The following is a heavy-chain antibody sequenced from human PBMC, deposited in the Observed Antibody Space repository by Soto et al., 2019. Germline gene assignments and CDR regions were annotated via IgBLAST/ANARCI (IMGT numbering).Heavy chain of an antibody. V-gene: IGHV3-15*07. CDR1: GFSFRDAW. CDR3: TPEGSFGGVVVAFHL. J-gene: IGHJ3*01. Sequence: EVQMVESGGGLVKPGGSLRLSCAVSGFSFRDAWMNWVRQAPGKGLEWVGRIKSKAAGGAIDYAAPVKDRFTISRDDSKDTLDLQNHSPKTEETAHVFCTPEGSFGGVVVAFHLWGQGTMLSVSS. CDR2: IKSKAAGGAI. D-gene: IGHD3-16*01.